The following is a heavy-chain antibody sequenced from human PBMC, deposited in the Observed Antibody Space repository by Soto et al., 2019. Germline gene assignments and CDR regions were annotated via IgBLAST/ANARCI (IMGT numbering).Heavy chain of an antibody. CDR3: ARDTESNRYND. CDR2: MNPNSGNT. D-gene: IGHD1-20*01. Sequence: ASVKVSCKASGYTFTSYDINWVRQATGQGLEWMGWMNPNSGNTGYAQKFQGRVTLTRDTSMSTAYMELRSLTSDDTAMYYCARDTESNRYNDWGQGTLVTVSS. J-gene: IGHJ1*01. CDR1: GYTFTSYD. V-gene: IGHV1-8*01.